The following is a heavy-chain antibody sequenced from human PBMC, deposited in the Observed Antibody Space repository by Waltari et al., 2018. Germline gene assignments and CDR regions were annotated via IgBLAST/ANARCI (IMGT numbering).Heavy chain of an antibody. V-gene: IGHV3-53*01. CDR3: ARDYSSWGFDY. J-gene: IGHJ4*02. Sequence: EFQLVESGGGLVQPGGSLRLSCVISGFNVSSNYMNWVRQAPGKGLEGGSVIYSGGGTNYADSVKGRFSVSRDNSKNTLFLQMNSLRADDTAVYYCARDYSSWGFDYWGQGTLVTVSP. D-gene: IGHD6-19*01. CDR2: IYSGGGT. CDR1: GFNVSSNY.